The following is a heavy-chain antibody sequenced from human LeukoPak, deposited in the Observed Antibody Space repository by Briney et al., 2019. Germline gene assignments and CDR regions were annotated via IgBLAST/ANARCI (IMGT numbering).Heavy chain of an antibody. J-gene: IGHJ5*02. CDR1: GGSISNYY. CDR2: IYDTGST. CDR3: ARGGTYNAILSVGP. V-gene: IGHV4-59*01. Sequence: SETLSLTCTVSGGSISNYYCTWIRQPPGKGMEWIGQIYDTGSTSTNPSLKSRVPITVDTSRTQFSLNLTSVTAEAAAVYYVARGGTYNAILSVGPSGQGTLVTVSS. D-gene: IGHD3-9*01.